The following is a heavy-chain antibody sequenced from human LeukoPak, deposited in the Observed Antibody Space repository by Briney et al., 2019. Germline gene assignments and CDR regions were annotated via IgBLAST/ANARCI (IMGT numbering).Heavy chain of an antibody. CDR3: ARGRGYRLLWFGKDAFDI. V-gene: IGHV1-46*01. D-gene: IGHD3-10*01. CDR2: INPSGGST. CDR1: GYTFTSYY. Sequence: GASVKVSCKASGYTFTSYYMHWVRQAPGQGLEWMGIINPSGGSTSYAQKFQGRVTMTRDMSTSTVYTELSSLRSEDTAVYYCARGRGYRLLWFGKDAFDIWGQGTMVTVSS. J-gene: IGHJ3*02.